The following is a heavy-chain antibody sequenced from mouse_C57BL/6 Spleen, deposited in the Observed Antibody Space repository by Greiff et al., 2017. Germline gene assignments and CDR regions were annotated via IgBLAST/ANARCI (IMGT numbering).Heavy chain of an antibody. Sequence: EVQVVESGGGLVQPGGSLSLSCAASGFTFTDYYMSWVRQPPGKALEWLGFIRNKANGYTTEYSASVKGRFTISRDNSQSILYLQMNALRAEDSATYYCAKGDYPYYYAMDYWGQGTSVTVSS. CDR3: AKGDYPYYYAMDY. CDR2: IRNKANGYTT. J-gene: IGHJ4*01. V-gene: IGHV7-3*01. D-gene: IGHD2-4*01. CDR1: GFTFTDYY.